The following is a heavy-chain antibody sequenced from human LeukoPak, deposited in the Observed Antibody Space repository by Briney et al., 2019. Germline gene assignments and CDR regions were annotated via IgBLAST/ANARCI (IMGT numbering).Heavy chain of an antibody. CDR2: IYNSGST. D-gene: IGHD3-3*01. CDR1: GGSISGYY. J-gene: IGHJ4*02. CDR3: ALGEWLSQFDY. V-gene: IGHV4-59*01. Sequence: SETLSLTCTVSGGSISGYYWSWIRQPPGKGLEWIGYIYNSGSTNYNPSLKSRVTISVGTSKNQSSLKLSSVTAADTAVYYCALGEWLSQFDYWGQGILVTVSS.